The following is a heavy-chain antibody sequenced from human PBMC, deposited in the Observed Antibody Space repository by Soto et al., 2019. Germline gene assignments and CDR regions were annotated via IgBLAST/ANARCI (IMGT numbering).Heavy chain of an antibody. V-gene: IGHV5-51*01. CDR2: FYPGDSDT. CDR3: EATGDRGNPTAA. CDR1: DYSFSNYW. Sequence: PGDSLKISCKGSDYSFSNYWIGWVRQMPGKGLEWMGIFYPGDSDTRYSPSFQGQVTISADKSISTAYLQWSSLKASDTAMYYCEATGDRGNPTAAWGQGTLVTVSS. D-gene: IGHD2-15*01. J-gene: IGHJ5*02.